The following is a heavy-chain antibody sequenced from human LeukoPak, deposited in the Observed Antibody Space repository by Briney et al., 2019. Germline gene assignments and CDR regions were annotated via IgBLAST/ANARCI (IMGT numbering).Heavy chain of an antibody. V-gene: IGHV3-33*06. CDR2: IWYDGSNK. CDR1: GFTFSNYG. J-gene: IGHJ4*02. D-gene: IGHD3-22*01. CDR3: GKGGHFFGYYVDY. Sequence: GGSLRLSCAASGFTFSNYGMHWVRQAPGKGLEWVAVIWYDGSNKYYADSVKGRFTISRDNSKNTLYLQMNNLRAEDTAVYYCGKGGHFFGYYVDYWGQGTLVTVSS.